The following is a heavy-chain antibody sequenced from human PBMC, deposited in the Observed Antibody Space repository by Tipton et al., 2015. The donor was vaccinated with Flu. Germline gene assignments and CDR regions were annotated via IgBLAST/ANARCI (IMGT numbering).Heavy chain of an antibody. Sequence: LRLSCAVHGGSFSGYYWSWIRQPPGKGLEWIGEINHSGSTNYNPSLKSRVTISVDTSKNQFSLKLSSVTAADTAVYYCARGRRWVLPRPHYYYGMDVWGQGTTVTVSS. D-gene: IGHD1-26*01. CDR3: ARGRRWVLPRPHYYYGMDV. CDR1: GGSFSGYY. J-gene: IGHJ6*02. CDR2: INHSGST. V-gene: IGHV4-34*01.